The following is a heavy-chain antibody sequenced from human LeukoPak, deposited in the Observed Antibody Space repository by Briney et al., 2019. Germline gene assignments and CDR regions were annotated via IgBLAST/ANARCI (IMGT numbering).Heavy chain of an antibody. D-gene: IGHD5-12*01. CDR3: ARHSRSGYSDYESAFDI. CDR2: IFYSGST. Sequence: SETLSLTCTVSGGPISSSSFYWDWIRQPPGKGLEWIGTIFYSGSTYYNPSLKSRITISVDTSKNQFSLKLSSVTAADTAVYYCARHSRSGYSDYESAFDIWGQGTMVIVSS. CDR1: GGPISSSSFY. J-gene: IGHJ3*02. V-gene: IGHV4-39*01.